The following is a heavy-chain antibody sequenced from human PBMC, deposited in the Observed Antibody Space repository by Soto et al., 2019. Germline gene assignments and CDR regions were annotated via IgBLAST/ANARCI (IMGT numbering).Heavy chain of an antibody. Sequence: QVQLVQSGAEVKKPGASVKVSCKASGYTFTSYDINWVRQATGQGLEWMGWMNPNSGNTGYAQKFQGRVTMTRNTSISTAYMELSRLRSEDTAVYYCAREILTVTTDYYYMDVWGKGTTVTVSS. J-gene: IGHJ6*03. CDR3: AREILTVTTDYYYMDV. V-gene: IGHV1-8*01. CDR1: GYTFTSYD. D-gene: IGHD4-17*01. CDR2: MNPNSGNT.